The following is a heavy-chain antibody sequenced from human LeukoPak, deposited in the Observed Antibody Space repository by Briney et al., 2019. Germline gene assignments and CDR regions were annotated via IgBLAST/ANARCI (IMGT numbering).Heavy chain of an antibody. CDR3: ASGSYSFDF. J-gene: IGHJ4*02. Sequence: KAGGSLRLSCAASEFTFCRYGMNWVRQPPGKGLEWVSSISWSSTYIYYAESVKGRFTISRDNAKNSLFLQMNTLRAEDTAVYYCASGSYSFDFWGQGALVTVSS. D-gene: IGHD1-26*01. CDR1: EFTFCRYG. CDR2: ISWSSTYI. V-gene: IGHV3-21*06.